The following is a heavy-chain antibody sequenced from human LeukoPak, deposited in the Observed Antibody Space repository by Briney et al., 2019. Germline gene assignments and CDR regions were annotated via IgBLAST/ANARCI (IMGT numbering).Heavy chain of an antibody. CDR1: GFIFSSAW. J-gene: IGHJ4*02. Sequence: GGSLRLSCAASGFIFSSAWMTWVRQAPGKGLEWVSHIKNKTNGGTTDYAAPVKGRFIISRDDSKNTLYLQMNRLRTEDTAVYYCARGLCSSTGCYQGPFDFWGRGMLVTVSS. CDR3: ARGLCSSTGCYQGPFDF. V-gene: IGHV3-15*01. CDR2: IKNKTNGGTT. D-gene: IGHD2-2*01.